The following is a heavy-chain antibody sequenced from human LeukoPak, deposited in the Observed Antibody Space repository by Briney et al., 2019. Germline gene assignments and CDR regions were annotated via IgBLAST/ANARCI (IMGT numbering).Heavy chain of an antibody. CDR2: IYHSGST. V-gene: IGHV4-38-2*02. D-gene: IGHD6-6*01. Sequence: GSLRLSCAASGFTFSDYYMSWIRQPPGKGLEWIGSIYHSGSTYYNPSLKSRVTISVDTSKNQFSLKLSSVTAADTAVYYCARDSSSSSVNYWGQGTLVTVSS. CDR3: ARDSSSSSVNY. CDR1: GFTFSDYY. J-gene: IGHJ4*02.